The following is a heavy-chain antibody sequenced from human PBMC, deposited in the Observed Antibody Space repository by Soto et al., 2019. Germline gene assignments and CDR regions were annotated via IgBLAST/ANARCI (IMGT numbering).Heavy chain of an antibody. J-gene: IGHJ4*02. V-gene: IGHV2-5*01. CDR1: GFSLSTNGLG. CDR2: IYWNDDK. Sequence: SGPTLVNPTQTLTLTCTFSGFSLSTNGLGVGWIRQPPGKALEWLAVIYWNDDKRHSPSLKSRLIITKDTSKNQAVLTMTNMDPADTATYFCTHRPVGVPVFMYWGQGTLVTVSS. D-gene: IGHD1-26*01. CDR3: THRPVGVPVFMY.